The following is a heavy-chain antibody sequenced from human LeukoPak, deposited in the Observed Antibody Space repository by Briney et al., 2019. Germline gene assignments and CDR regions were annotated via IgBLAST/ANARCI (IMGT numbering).Heavy chain of an antibody. Sequence: GGSLRLSCAASGFTFSSFWMTWVRQAPGKGLEWVANINQDGSEKYYVDSVKGRFTISRDNAKNSVYLQMNSLRAEDTAVYYCARDGYSSTSGADWFDPWGQGTLVTVSS. J-gene: IGHJ5*02. D-gene: IGHD6-13*01. CDR1: GFTFSSFW. CDR2: INQDGSEK. CDR3: ARDGYSSTSGADWFDP. V-gene: IGHV3-7*01.